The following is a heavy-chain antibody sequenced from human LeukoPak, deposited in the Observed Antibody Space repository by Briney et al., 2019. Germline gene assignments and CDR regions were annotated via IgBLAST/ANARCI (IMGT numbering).Heavy chain of an antibody. J-gene: IGHJ4*02. V-gene: IGHV4-34*01. Sequence: PSETLSLTCAVYGVSFSGYYWSWIRQPPGKGLEWIGEINHSGSTNYNPSLKSRVTISVDTSKNQFSLKLSSVTAADTAVYYCARPETYEVGAFDYWGQGTLVTVSS. CDR3: ARPETYEVGAFDY. D-gene: IGHD1-26*01. CDR2: INHSGST. CDR1: GVSFSGYY.